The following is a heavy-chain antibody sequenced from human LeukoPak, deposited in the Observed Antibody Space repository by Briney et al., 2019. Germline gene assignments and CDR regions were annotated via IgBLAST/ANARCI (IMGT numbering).Heavy chain of an antibody. D-gene: IGHD3-22*01. J-gene: IGHJ3*02. Sequence: GGSLRLSCAASGFTFNSYGMHWVRQAPGKGLEWVAVIWYDGSNKYYVDSVQGRFTISRDNSKNTLYLQMSSLRAEDTAVYYCARGDYYDSSGYYFPDAFDIWGQGTMVTVSS. CDR3: ARGDYYDSSGYYFPDAFDI. CDR2: IWYDGSNK. V-gene: IGHV3-33*01. CDR1: GFTFNSYG.